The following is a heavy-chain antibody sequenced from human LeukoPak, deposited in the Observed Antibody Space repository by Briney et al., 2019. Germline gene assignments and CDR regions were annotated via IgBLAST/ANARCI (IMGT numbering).Heavy chain of an antibody. V-gene: IGHV4-4*07. D-gene: IGHD6-19*01. CDR3: ARDYSPVADTAHDY. CDR1: GASISGYY. CDR2: MQSSGDT. Sequence: SETLSLTCTVSGASISGYYWSWIRQPAGKGLEWIGRMQSSGDTYYNPSLKSRVTMSIDTSKNQFSLKLSSVTAADTAVYYYARDYSPVADTAHDYWGQGTLVTVSS. J-gene: IGHJ4*02.